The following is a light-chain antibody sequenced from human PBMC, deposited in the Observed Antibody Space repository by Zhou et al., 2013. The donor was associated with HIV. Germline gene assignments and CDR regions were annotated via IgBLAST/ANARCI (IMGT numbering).Light chain of an antibody. J-gene: IGKJ2*01. CDR2: GAS. CDR1: QSVSSSY. Sequence: EIVLTQSPGTLSLSPGERATLSCRASQSVSSSYLAWYQQKPGQAPRLLIYGASSRATGIPDRFSGSGSGTDFTLTISSLEPEDFAVYYCQQYDHWPPSFTFGQGTKLEIK. CDR3: QQYDHWPPSFT. V-gene: IGKV3-20*01.